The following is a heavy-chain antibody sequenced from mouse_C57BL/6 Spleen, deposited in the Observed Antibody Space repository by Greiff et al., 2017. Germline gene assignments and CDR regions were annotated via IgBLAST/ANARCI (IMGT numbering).Heavy chain of an antibody. CDR3: ARGEYYGYDDYAMDY. V-gene: IGHV1-59*01. J-gene: IGHJ4*01. Sequence: QVQLQQPGAELVRPGTSVKLSCKASGYTFTSYWMHWVKQRPGQGLEWIGVIDPSDSYTNYNQKFKGKATLTVDTSSSTAYMQLSSLTSEDSAVYYCARGEYYGYDDYAMDYWGQGTSVTVSS. CDR1: GYTFTSYW. CDR2: IDPSDSYT. D-gene: IGHD2-2*01.